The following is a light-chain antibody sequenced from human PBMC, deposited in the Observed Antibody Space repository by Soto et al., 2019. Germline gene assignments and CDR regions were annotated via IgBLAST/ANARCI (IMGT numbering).Light chain of an antibody. CDR2: DVN. CDR3: TSWTTSTTMI. Sequence: QSALPQPASKSGSPGQSITISCTGTSSDTGAYNFVSWYQQHPGKAPKLMLYDVNIRPSGVSNRFSGSKSGNTASLTISGLQAEDEADYYCTSWTTSTTMIFGGGTKVTV. CDR1: SSDTGAYNF. J-gene: IGLJ2*01. V-gene: IGLV2-14*03.